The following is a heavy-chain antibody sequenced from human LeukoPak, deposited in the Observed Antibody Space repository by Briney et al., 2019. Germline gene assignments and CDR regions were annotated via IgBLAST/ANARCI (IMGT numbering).Heavy chain of an antibody. V-gene: IGHV1-18*01. CDR2: ITVNNGYT. CDR1: GYTFTSHG. D-gene: IGHD2-2*01. Sequence: RASVKVSCKAAGYTFTSHGFIWLRQAPGQGLEWMGWITVNNGYTKYAQELQGRVTMTTDTSTSTAYMELRSLRSDDTAVYYCAKVHCISTNCNHIWTYFDYWGQGTLVTVSS. J-gene: IGHJ4*02. CDR3: AKVHCISTNCNHIWTYFDY.